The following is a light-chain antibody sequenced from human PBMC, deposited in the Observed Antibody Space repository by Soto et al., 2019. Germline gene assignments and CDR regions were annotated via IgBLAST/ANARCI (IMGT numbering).Light chain of an antibody. CDR2: LNRDGSH. J-gene: IGLJ2*01. CDR3: QTWDTVVV. V-gene: IGLV4-69*01. CDR1: RSSSDSG. Sequence: QPVLTQSPSASVAPGVKVNFTWTRSSSDSGIARHQQQPDQGPGYLMKLNRDGSHNKGDGVPDRFSGSSSGAERYLTISSLQSDDEADYYCQTWDTVVVFGGGTKLTVL.